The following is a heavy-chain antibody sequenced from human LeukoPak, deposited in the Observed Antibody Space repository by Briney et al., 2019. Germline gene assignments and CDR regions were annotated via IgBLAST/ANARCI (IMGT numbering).Heavy chain of an antibody. CDR3: ARDRGYCSSTSCQILYYFDY. D-gene: IGHD2-2*01. Sequence: ASVKVSCKASGYTFTSYYMHWVRQAPGQGLEWMGIINPSGGSTSYAQKFQGRVTMTRDTSTSTVYMELSSLRSEDTAVYYCARDRGYCSSTSCQILYYFDYWGQGTLVTVSS. J-gene: IGHJ4*02. CDR1: GYTFTSYY. CDR2: INPSGGST. V-gene: IGHV1-46*01.